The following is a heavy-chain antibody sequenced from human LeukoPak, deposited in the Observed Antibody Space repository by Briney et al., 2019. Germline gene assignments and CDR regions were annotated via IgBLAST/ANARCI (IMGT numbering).Heavy chain of an antibody. Sequence: GGSLRLSCAASGFTFSNYGMHWVRQAPGKGLEWVAFIRYDGSNKYYADSVKGRFTISRDNAKNSLYLQMNSLRAEDTAVYYCARANIGGYSSSRDSYFDYWGQGTLVTVSS. CDR3: ARANIGGYSSSRDSYFDY. CDR1: GFTFSNYG. J-gene: IGHJ4*02. V-gene: IGHV3-30*02. CDR2: IRYDGSNK. D-gene: IGHD6-13*01.